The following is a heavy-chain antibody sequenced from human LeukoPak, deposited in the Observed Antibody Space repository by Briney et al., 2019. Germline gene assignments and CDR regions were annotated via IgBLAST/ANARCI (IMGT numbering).Heavy chain of an antibody. CDR3: ARGWNSGWYFGY. D-gene: IGHD6-19*01. CDR1: GGSFSGYY. J-gene: IGHJ4*02. Sequence: SETLSLTCAVYGGSFSGYYWSWIRQPPGKGLEWIGEINHSGSTNYNPSLKGRVTISVDTSKNQFSLKLSSVTAADTAVYYCARGWNSGWYFGYWGQGTLVTVSS. V-gene: IGHV4-34*01. CDR2: INHSGST.